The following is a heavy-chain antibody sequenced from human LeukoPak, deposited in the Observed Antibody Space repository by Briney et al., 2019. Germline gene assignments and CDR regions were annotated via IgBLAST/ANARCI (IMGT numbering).Heavy chain of an antibody. Sequence: GGSLRLSCAASGFIFSNYGMHWVRQAPGKGLEWVAIIWHDGSNKYYADSVKGRFTISRDNSKNTLYLQMNSLRVEDTAVYYCARGPKYSYFNYWGQGTLVTVSS. J-gene: IGHJ4*02. D-gene: IGHD5-18*01. CDR2: IWHDGSNK. CDR3: ARGPKYSYFNY. V-gene: IGHV3-33*01. CDR1: GFIFSNYG.